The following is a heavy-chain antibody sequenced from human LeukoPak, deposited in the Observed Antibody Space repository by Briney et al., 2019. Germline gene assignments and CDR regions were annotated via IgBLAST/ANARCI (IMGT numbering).Heavy chain of an antibody. V-gene: IGHV3-9*01. Sequence: PGGSLRLSCAASGFTFDDYAMHWVRQAPGKGLEWVSGISWNSGSIGYADSVKGRFTISRDNAKNSLYLQMNSLRAEDTAVYYCAAGAEYSSSGMDYWGQGTLVTVSS. CDR2: ISWNSGSI. CDR3: AAGAEYSSSGMDY. CDR1: GFTFDDYA. J-gene: IGHJ4*02. D-gene: IGHD6-6*01.